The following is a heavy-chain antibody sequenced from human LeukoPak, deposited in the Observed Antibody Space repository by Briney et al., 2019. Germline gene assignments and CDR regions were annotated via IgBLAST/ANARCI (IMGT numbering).Heavy chain of an antibody. D-gene: IGHD1-1*01. Sequence: SETLSLTCTVSGGSISSYYWSWIRQPPGKGLEWIGRIYTSGTTNYNSSLKSRLTMSVDTSKNQFSLKLSSVTAADTAVYYCARLEKNSYYYMDVWGKGTTVTVSS. CDR2: IYTSGTT. CDR1: GGSISSYY. J-gene: IGHJ6*03. CDR3: ARLEKNSYYYMDV. V-gene: IGHV4-4*07.